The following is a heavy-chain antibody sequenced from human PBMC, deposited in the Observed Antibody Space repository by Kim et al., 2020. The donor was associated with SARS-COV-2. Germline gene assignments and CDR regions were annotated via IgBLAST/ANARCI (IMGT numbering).Heavy chain of an antibody. V-gene: IGHV3-33*01. CDR3: ARGELLLDY. Sequence: SNKYYADSVKGRFTISRDNSKNTLYLQMNSLRAEDTAVYYCARGELLLDYWGQGTLVTVSS. J-gene: IGHJ4*02. CDR2: SNK. D-gene: IGHD1-26*01.